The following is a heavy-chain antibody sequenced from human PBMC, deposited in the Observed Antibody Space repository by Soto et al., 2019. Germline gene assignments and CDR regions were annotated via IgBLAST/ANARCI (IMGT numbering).Heavy chain of an antibody. D-gene: IGHD2-8*01. Sequence: PXETLSLTCTVSGFSISSSSYYWGWIRQPPGKGLEWIGSIYYSGSTYYNPSLKSRVTISVDTSKNQFSLNLNSVTASDTAVYYCVSQRTSVLTQAYFDSWGPGALVTVSS. J-gene: IGHJ4*02. V-gene: IGHV4-39*01. CDR3: VSQRTSVLTQAYFDS. CDR1: GFSISSSSYY. CDR2: IYYSGST.